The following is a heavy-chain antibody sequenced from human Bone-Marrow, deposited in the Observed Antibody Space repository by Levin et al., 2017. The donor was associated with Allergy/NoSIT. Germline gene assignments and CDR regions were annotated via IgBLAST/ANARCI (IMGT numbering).Heavy chain of an antibody. Sequence: PSETLSLTCVISGDSISTSYFSWIRQSPGKGLEWIGYMFFSGSPNYNPSLKRRVTISLETSKNQISLNLTSVTAADTALYFCARIRVILPTGPVGNHYAMDVWGQGTTVTVSS. CDR2: MFFSGSP. CDR1: GDSISTSY. D-gene: IGHD1-1*01. V-gene: IGHV4-59*01. CDR3: ARIRVILPTGPVGNHYAMDV. J-gene: IGHJ6*02.